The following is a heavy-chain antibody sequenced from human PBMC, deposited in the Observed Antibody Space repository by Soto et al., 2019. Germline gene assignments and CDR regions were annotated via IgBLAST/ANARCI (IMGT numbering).Heavy chain of an antibody. CDR1: GGTFSSYT. CDR2: IIPILGIA. V-gene: IGHV1-69*02. Sequence: QVQLVQSGAEVQKPGSSVKVSCKASGGTFSSYTISWVRQAPGQGLEWMGRIIPILGIANFAQKFQGRVTIIADKSASTAYMELSSLRSEDTAVYYCASGGIAAAANGYYFDYWGQGTLVTVSS. CDR3: ASGGIAAAANGYYFDY. D-gene: IGHD6-13*01. J-gene: IGHJ4*02.